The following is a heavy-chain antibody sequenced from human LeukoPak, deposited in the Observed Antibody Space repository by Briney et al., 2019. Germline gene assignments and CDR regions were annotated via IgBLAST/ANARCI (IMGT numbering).Heavy chain of an antibody. CDR2: IIPIFGTA. CDR3: ARDISGYSYGNFDY. J-gene: IGHJ4*02. D-gene: IGHD5-18*01. V-gene: IGHV1-69*06. CDR1: GGTFSSYA. Sequence: SVKVSCKASGGTFSSYAISWVRQAPGQGLEWMGGIIPIFGTANYAQKFQGRVTITADKSTSTAYMELSSLRSEDTAVYYCARDISGYSYGNFDYWGQGTLVTVSS.